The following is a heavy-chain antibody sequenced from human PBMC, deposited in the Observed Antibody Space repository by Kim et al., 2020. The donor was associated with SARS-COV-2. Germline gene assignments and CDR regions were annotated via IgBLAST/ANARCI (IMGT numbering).Heavy chain of an antibody. CDR2: ISAYNGNT. J-gene: IGHJ6*02. Sequence: ASVKVSCKASGYTFTSYGISWVRQAPGQGLEWMGWISAYNGNTNYAQKLQGRVTMTTDTSTSTAYMELRSLRSDDTAVYYCATLRYFDWGGGWDYYYGMDVWGQGTTVTVSS. CDR3: ATLRYFDWGGGWDYYYGMDV. CDR1: GYTFTSYG. D-gene: IGHD3-9*01. V-gene: IGHV1-18*01.